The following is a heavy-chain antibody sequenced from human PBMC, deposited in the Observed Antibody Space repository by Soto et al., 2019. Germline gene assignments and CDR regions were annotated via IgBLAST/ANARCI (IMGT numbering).Heavy chain of an antibody. Sequence: RGESLQISCQVSGYRFTNCWIGCVRQMPGNGLEWMGVIYPGDSDTRYSPSFQGQVTISADKSISTAYLQWSNLKASDTAIYYCASTDIVSTIDDGRDAFDIWRQGKMVTGS. CDR1: GYRFTNCW. D-gene: IGHD5-12*01. CDR2: IYPGDSDT. CDR3: ASTDIVSTIDDGRDAFDI. J-gene: IGHJ3*02. V-gene: IGHV5-51*01.